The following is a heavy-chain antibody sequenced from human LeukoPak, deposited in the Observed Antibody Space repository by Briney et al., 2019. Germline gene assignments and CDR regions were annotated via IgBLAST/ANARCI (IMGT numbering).Heavy chain of an antibody. CDR2: IYYSGST. V-gene: IGHV4-59*01. CDR3: ARSLRGYSYGPPFDY. CDR1: GGSISSYY. J-gene: IGHJ4*02. Sequence: SETLSLTXTVSGGSISSYYWSWIRQPPGKGLEWIGYIYYSGSTNYNPSLKSRVTISVDTSKNQFSLKLSSVTAADTAVYYCARSLRGYSYGPPFDYWGQGTLVTVSS. D-gene: IGHD5-18*01.